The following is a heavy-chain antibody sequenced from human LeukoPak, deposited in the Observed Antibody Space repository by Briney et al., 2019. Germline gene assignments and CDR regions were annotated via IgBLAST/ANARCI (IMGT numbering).Heavy chain of an antibody. CDR1: GFPFSGYA. Sequence: GESLQISCAASGFPFSGYAMTWVRQPPGKGLEGVSSIGGNGGSTYYADSVKGRFTISRDDSKNTLYLQVNSLRADDTAVYYCAKGRSAFAGDYDYWGQGTLVTVSS. CDR2: IGGNGGST. V-gene: IGHV3-23*01. J-gene: IGHJ4*02. CDR3: AKGRSAFAGDYDY.